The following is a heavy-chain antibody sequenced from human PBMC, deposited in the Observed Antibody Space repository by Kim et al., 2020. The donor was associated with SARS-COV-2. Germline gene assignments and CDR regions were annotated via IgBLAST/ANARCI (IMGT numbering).Heavy chain of an antibody. J-gene: IGHJ4*02. Sequence: ASVKVSCKASGYTFTGYYMHWVRQAPGQGLEWMGRINPNSGGTNYAQKFQGRVTMTRDTSISTAYMELSRLRYDDTVVYYCARGSFDYYDISGYYHFDYWGQGTLVTVSS. CDR3: ARGSFDYYDISGYYHFDY. CDR1: GYTFTGYY. CDR2: INPNSGGT. V-gene: IGHV1-2*05. D-gene: IGHD3-22*01.